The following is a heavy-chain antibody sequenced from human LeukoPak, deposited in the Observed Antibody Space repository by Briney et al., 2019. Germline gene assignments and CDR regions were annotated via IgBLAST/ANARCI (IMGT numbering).Heavy chain of an antibody. D-gene: IGHD6-13*01. Sequence: SETLSRTCSVYGGSFSGYYWSWSRQPPGKGLEWIGEINHSGSTNYNPSLKSRVTISVDTSKNQFSLKLSSVTAADTAVYYCARHLGSSSWFDYWGQGTIVTVSS. V-gene: IGHV4-34*01. J-gene: IGHJ4*02. CDR2: INHSGST. CDR3: ARHLGSSSWFDY. CDR1: GGSFSGYY.